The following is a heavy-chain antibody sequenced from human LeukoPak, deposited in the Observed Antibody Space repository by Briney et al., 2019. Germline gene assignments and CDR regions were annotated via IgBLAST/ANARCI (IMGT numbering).Heavy chain of an antibody. CDR1: GYTFTDYY. D-gene: IGHD2-2*01. CDR3: ARESYCSSTSCFFFDY. Sequence: ASVKVSCKASGYTFTDYYIHWVRQAPGQGLEWMGWINPNSGGTNYAQKFQGWVTMTRDTSISTAYMELSRLRSDDTAVYYCARESYCSSTSCFFFDYWGQGTLVTVSS. CDR2: INPNSGGT. J-gene: IGHJ4*02. V-gene: IGHV1-2*04.